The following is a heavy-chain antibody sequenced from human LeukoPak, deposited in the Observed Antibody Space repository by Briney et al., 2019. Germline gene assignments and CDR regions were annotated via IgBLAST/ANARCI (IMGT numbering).Heavy chain of an antibody. CDR2: IYYTGST. J-gene: IGHJ4*02. CDR1: GGSISSYY. CDR3: ARYISSGLDY. Sequence: SETLSLTCTVSGGSISSYYWSWIRQPPGKGLEWIGYIYYTGSTNYNPSLKSRVTISADTSKNQFSLKLSYVNAADTAVYYCARYISSGLDYWGQGTLVTVSS. D-gene: IGHD6-6*01. V-gene: IGHV4-59*08.